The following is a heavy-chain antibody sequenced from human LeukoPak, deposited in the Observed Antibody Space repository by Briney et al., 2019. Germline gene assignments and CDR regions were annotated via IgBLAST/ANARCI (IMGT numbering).Heavy chain of an antibody. J-gene: IGHJ5*02. Sequence: ASVKVSCKASGYTFTSYGISWVRQAPGQGLEWMGWISAYNGNTNYAQKLQGRVTMTTDTSTSTAYMELRSLRSDDTAVYYCAPLSSSGVYNWFDPWGQGTLVTVSS. D-gene: IGHD6-6*01. CDR1: GYTFTSYG. CDR3: APLSSSGVYNWFDP. V-gene: IGHV1-18*01. CDR2: ISAYNGNT.